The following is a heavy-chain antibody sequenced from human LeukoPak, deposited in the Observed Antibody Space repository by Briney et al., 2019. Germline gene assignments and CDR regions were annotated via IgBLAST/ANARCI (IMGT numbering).Heavy chain of an antibody. D-gene: IGHD3-10*01. CDR3: ARDNYYGSGSYFAPSFDY. V-gene: IGHV3-20*03. CDR2: INWNGGST. Sequence: WIRQPPGKGLEWVSGINWNGGSTGYADSVKGRFTISRDNSKNTLYLQMNSLRAEDTAVYYCARDNYYGSGSYFAPSFDYWGQGTLVTVSS. J-gene: IGHJ4*02.